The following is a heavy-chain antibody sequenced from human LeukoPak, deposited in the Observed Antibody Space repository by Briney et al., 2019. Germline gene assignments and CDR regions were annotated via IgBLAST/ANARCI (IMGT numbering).Heavy chain of an antibody. V-gene: IGHV3-11*01. CDR1: GFTFSDYC. J-gene: IGHJ5*02. D-gene: IGHD1-20*01. Sequence: PGGSLRLSCAASGFTFSDYCMGWTRQAPGKGLEWVSYITPSGSNMYYADSMKGRFTISRDNAKNSVYLQMNSLRAEDTAVYYCARVVYNWNAQGSWFDPWGQGTLVTVSS. CDR2: ITPSGSNM. CDR3: ARVVYNWNAQGSWFDP.